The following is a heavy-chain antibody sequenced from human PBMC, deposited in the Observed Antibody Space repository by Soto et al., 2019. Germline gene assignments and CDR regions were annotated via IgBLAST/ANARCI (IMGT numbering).Heavy chain of an antibody. CDR2: ITWNSGDI. V-gene: IGHV3-9*01. Sequence: EVQLVESGGGLVQPGRSLRLSCAASGFTLDVIARLGVGQPPGRALEWVSGITWNSGDIRYTGSVKGRFSISRDNAENSLYLHMNSLRPEDTAFYYCARSKGLVSRPLDLWGQGTLVTVSS. CDR3: ARSKGLVSRPLDL. J-gene: IGHJ5*02. D-gene: IGHD6-6*01. CDR1: GFTLDVIA.